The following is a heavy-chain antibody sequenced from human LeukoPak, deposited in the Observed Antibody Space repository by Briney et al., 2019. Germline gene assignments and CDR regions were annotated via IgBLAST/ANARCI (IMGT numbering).Heavy chain of an antibody. D-gene: IGHD2-21*02. CDR1: GGSISSYY. J-gene: IGHJ6*02. V-gene: IGHV4-59*01. CDR2: IYYSGST. CDR3: ARVLVVTAPTPPYYYYYGMDV. Sequence: SETLSPTWTASGGSISSYYWSWIRQPPGKGLEWVGYIYYSGSTNYNPSLKSRVTISVDTSKNQFSLKLSSVTAADTAVYYCARVLVVTAPTPPYYYYYGMDVWGQGTTVTVSS.